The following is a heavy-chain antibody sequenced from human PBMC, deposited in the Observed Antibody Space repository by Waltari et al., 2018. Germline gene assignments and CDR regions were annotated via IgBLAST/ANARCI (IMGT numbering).Heavy chain of an antibody. CDR1: GGPFSSNA. J-gene: IGHJ4*02. CDR2: ITPMFGAA. D-gene: IGHD3-10*01. V-gene: IGHV1-69*01. Sequence: QVQLVQSGAEVKKPGSSLKVSCKASGGPFSSNAISRVRQAPGQGPEWMGGITPMFGAADYAQNFQGRVTITADESTSTAYMELSSLRSEDTAVYYCAMEGKTYYSQQPYYFDYWGQGTLVTVSS. CDR3: AMEGKTYYSQQPYYFDY.